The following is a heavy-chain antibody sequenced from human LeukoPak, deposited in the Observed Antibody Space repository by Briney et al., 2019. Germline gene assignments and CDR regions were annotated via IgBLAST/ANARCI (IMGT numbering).Heavy chain of an antibody. CDR1: GYTFTGYY. CDR2: TNPNSGGT. Sequence: ASVKVSCNASGYTFTGYYMHWVRQAPGQGHEWMGRTNPNSGGTNYAQKLQGRVTMTRDTSTSTAYMELSRLRSDDTAVYYCARGPGGRYCSGGSCYPMFDYWGQGTLVTVSS. V-gene: IGHV1-2*06. CDR3: ARGPGGRYCSGGSCYPMFDY. J-gene: IGHJ4*02. D-gene: IGHD2-15*01.